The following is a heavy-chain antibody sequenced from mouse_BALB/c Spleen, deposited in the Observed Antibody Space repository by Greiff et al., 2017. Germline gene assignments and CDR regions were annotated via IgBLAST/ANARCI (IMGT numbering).Heavy chain of an antibody. D-gene: IGHD4-1*01. CDR1: GFTFSSYG. V-gene: IGHV5-6-3*01. CDR3: ARDTANWDFAY. CDR2: INSNGGST. J-gene: IGHJ3*01. Sequence: DVKLVESGGGLVQPGGSLKLSCAASGFTFSSYGMSWVRQTPDKRLELVATINSNGGSTYYPDSVKGRLTISRDNAKNTLYLQMSSLKSEDTAMYASARDTANWDFAYWGQGTLVTVSA.